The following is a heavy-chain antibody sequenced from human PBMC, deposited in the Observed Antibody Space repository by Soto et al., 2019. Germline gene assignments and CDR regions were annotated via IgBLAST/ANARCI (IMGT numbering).Heavy chain of an antibody. D-gene: IGHD4-4*01. V-gene: IGHV1-18*01. CDR2: ISPYSGNT. Sequence: QVQLVQSGAEVKKPGASVKVSCKASGYTFTTYDLSWVRQAPGQGLAWMGWISPYSGNTKYAQKLQGRVTMTTDTATNTAYVELRSLRSDDTAVYYCARDRSGYSHTFDPWGQGTLVTVSS. CDR1: GYTFTTYD. J-gene: IGHJ5*02. CDR3: ARDRSGYSHTFDP.